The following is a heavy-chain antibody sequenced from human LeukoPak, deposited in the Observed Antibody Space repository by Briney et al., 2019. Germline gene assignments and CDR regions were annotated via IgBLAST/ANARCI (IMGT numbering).Heavy chain of an antibody. J-gene: IGHJ4*02. V-gene: IGHV4-31*03. D-gene: IGHD3-22*01. CDR2: IYYSGST. Sequence: SQTLSFTCTVSGGSISSGGYYWSWIRQHPGKGLEWIGYIYYSGSTYYNPSLKSRVTISVDTSKNQFSLKLSSVTAADTAVYYCASGLGGYYDSSGIRLDYWGQGTLVTVSS. CDR1: GGSISSGGYY. CDR3: ASGLGGYYDSSGIRLDY.